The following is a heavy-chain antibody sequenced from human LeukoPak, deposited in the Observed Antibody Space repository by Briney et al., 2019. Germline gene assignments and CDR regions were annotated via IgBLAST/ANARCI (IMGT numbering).Heavy chain of an antibody. CDR2: ISGSGAGT. CDR1: GFTFTTYA. D-gene: IGHD3-3*01. CDR3: AKDGLRFWSGYYLDY. J-gene: IGHJ4*02. Sequence: GGSLRLSCAASGFTFTTYAMSWVRQAPGKGLEWVSTISGSGAGTYYADPVKGRFTISRDNSKNTLYLQMNSLRAEDTAVYYCAKDGLRFWSGYYLDYWGQGTLVTVSS. V-gene: IGHV3-23*01.